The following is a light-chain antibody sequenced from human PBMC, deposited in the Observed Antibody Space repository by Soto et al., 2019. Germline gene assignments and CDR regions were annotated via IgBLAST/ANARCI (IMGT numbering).Light chain of an antibody. CDR2: DVS. J-gene: IGLJ2*01. CDR1: SSDVGGYNY. V-gene: IGLV2-14*01. Sequence: QSALTQPASVSGSPGQSITISCSGTSSDVGGYNYVSWYQQNPGKAPKVMIYDVSSRPSGVSDRFSGSKSGNTASLTISGLQAEDEGDYYCSSYIGSSTLVFGGGTKLTVL. CDR3: SSYIGSSTLV.